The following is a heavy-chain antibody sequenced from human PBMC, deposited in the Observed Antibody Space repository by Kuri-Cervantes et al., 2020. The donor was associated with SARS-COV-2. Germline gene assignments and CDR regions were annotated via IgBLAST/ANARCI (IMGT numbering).Heavy chain of an antibody. V-gene: IGHV3-74*01. J-gene: IGHJ6*03. CDR3: ARDAREYYYYMDV. D-gene: IGHD1-26*01. CDR1: GFTFSSYW. Sequence: GESLKISCAASGFTFSSYWMHWVRQAPGKGLVWVSRINNDGSSTSYADSVKGRFTISRDNAKNTLYLQMNSLRAEDTAVYYCARDAREYYYYMDVWGKGTTVTVSS. CDR2: INNDGSST.